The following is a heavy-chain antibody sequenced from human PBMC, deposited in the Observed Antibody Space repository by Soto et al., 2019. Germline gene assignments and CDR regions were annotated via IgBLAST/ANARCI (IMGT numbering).Heavy chain of an antibody. CDR3: ARDTTYCSGGSCGFLFDY. CDR1: GGSISSYY. J-gene: IGHJ4*02. Sequence: SETLSLTCTVSGGSISSYYWSWIRQPPGKGLEWIGYIYYSGSTNYNPSLKSRVTISVDTSKNQFSLKLSSVTAADTAVYYCARDTTYCSGGSCGFLFDYWGQGTLVTVSS. V-gene: IGHV4-59*01. D-gene: IGHD2-15*01. CDR2: IYYSGST.